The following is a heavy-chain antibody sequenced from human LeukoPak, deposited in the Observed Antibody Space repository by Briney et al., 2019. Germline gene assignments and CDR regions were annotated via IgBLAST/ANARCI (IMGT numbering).Heavy chain of an antibody. CDR1: GFTFNSFW. V-gene: IGHV3-74*01. Sequence: PGGSLRLSCAASGFTFNSFWMHWVRQAPGKGLVWVSHINSDGSSTSYADSVKGRFTISRDNAKNTLYLQMNSLGAEDTAVYYCARGPNSQDYWGQGTLVTVSS. J-gene: IGHJ4*02. CDR3: ARGPNSQDY. D-gene: IGHD4-23*01. CDR2: INSDGSST.